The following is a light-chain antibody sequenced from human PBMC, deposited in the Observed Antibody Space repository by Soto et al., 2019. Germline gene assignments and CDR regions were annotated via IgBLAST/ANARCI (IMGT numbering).Light chain of an antibody. V-gene: IGLV3-1*01. Sequence: SYELTQPPSVSVSPGQTASITCSGDKLGDKYACWYQQKQGQSPVLVIYQDSKRPSGIPERFSGSNSGNTATLTISGTQDRDEADYYCQAWDSSTASYVFGTGTKLTVL. J-gene: IGLJ1*01. CDR3: QAWDSSTASYV. CDR2: QDS. CDR1: KLGDKY.